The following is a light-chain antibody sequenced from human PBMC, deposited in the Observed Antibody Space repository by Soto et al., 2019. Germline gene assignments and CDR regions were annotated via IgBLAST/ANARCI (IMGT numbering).Light chain of an antibody. V-gene: IGKV3-20*01. CDR3: QQYGTSPLT. CDR2: GAS. CDR1: QTIFNNY. Sequence: EILLTHSPGTLSFSPGERATLSCRASQTIFNNYLAWYQLKPGQTPRLLVFGASSRATGIPHRFSGSGSGTDFTLTITRLEPEDFAVYYCQQYGTSPLTFGGGTKVDIK. J-gene: IGKJ4*01.